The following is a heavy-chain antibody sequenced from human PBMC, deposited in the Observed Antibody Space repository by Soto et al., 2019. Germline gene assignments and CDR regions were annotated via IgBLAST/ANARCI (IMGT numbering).Heavy chain of an antibody. J-gene: IGHJ4*02. CDR1: GFSFNNYW. CDR2: ISGSGGST. V-gene: IGHV3-23*01. D-gene: IGHD3-10*01. CDR3: ACLAWFGDPVPPFDC. Sequence: PGGSLRLSCAASGFSFNNYWMHWVRQAPGKGLVWVSRISGSGGSTNHADSVKGRFIISRDNSKNMVYLQMNSLRVEDTARYYYACLAWFGDPVPPFDCWGQGTVVTVSS.